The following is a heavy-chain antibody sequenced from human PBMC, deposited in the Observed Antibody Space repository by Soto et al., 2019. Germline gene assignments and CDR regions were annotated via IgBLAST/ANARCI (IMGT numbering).Heavy chain of an antibody. V-gene: IGHV2-5*02. Sequence: QITLKESGPTLVKPTQTLTLTCTFSGFSLSTSGVGVGWIRQPPGKALEWLALIYWDDDKRYSPSLKTRLTITKDTSKNHVVLTMTNMDPVDTATYYCAHISPLVRGLAYWGQGTLVTVSS. CDR2: IYWDDDK. CDR1: GFSLSTSGVG. D-gene: IGHD3-10*01. CDR3: AHISPLVRGLAY. J-gene: IGHJ4*02.